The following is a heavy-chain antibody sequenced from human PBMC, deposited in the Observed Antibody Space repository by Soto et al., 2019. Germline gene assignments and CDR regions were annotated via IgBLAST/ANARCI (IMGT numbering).Heavy chain of an antibody. CDR1: GLTFSDAW. Sequence: GQHLRLPYTASGLTFSDAWMSWVRLAPGKGLDWVGRIKSQSDGGTTEYAAPVRGRFTISRDDSKNTLYLQMNRLKTEDTAVYYCTTDLWRIAMLVGSPRYFNPWAHRT. J-gene: IGHJ5*02. D-gene: IGHD3-10*02. CDR2: IKSQSDGGTT. V-gene: IGHV3-15*01. CDR3: TTDLWRIAMLVGSPRYFNP.